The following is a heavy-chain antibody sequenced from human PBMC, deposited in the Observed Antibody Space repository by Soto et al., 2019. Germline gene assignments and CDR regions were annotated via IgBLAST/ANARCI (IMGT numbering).Heavy chain of an antibody. CDR1: GGSITSDNW. D-gene: IGHD3-10*01. J-gene: IGHJ4*02. CDR3: ARASASSMLRGVIIN. Sequence: QVQLQESGPGLVKPSETLSLTCAFSGGSITSDNWWTWVRQTPGKGLEWIGEMYHSGATNYSPSRKSRVTILVDKSKNQFSLKLTSVTAADSALYYCARASASSMLRGVIINWGQGTLVTVSS. CDR2: MYHSGAT. V-gene: IGHV4-4*02.